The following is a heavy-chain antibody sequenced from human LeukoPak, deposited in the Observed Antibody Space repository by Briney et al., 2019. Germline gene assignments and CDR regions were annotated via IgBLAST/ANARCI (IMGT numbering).Heavy chain of an antibody. CDR3: ATDRGYSSFDY. CDR1: GFTFSSYG. CDR2: ISGSGGST. V-gene: IGHV3-23*01. J-gene: IGHJ4*02. D-gene: IGHD3-22*01. Sequence: GGSLRLSCAASGFTFSSYGMSWVRQAPGKGLEWVSAISGSGGSTYYADSAKGRFTISRDNSKNTLYLQMNSLRAEDTAVYYCATDRGYSSFDYWGQGTLVTVSS.